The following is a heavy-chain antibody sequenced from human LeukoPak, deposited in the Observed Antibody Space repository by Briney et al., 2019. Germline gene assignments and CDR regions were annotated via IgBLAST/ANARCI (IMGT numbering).Heavy chain of an antibody. V-gene: IGHV3-15*01. J-gene: IGHJ4*02. D-gene: IGHD6-19*01. CDR2: IKCKTDGGTT. CDR1: GFTFSIAW. CDR3: ATDDGQWLVPHRY. Sequence: GGSLRLSCAASGFTFSIAWMTGVRQAPGKGLEWVGRIKCKTDGGTTDYAAPVRGRFTISRDDSKNTLYLQMNSLKTEDTAVYYCATDDGQWLVPHRYWGQGTLVTVSS.